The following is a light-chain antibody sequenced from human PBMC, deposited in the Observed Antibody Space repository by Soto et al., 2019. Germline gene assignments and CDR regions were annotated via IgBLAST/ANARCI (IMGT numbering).Light chain of an antibody. J-gene: IGLJ1*01. CDR1: SSDVGGYDY. V-gene: IGLV2-14*01. CDR3: SSYTGSSSLEV. Sequence: QSALTQPASVSGSPGQSITISCTGTSSDVGGYDYVSWYQQHPGKAPKLMIYEVSNRPSGVSNRFSGSKYANTASLTISGLQTEDEADYYCSSYTGSSSLEVFGTRTKVTVL. CDR2: EVS.